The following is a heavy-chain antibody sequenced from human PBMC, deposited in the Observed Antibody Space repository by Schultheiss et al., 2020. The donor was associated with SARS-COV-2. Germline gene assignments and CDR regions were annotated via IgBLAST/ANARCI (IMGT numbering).Heavy chain of an antibody. CDR1: GFTFSSYA. Sequence: GGSLRLSCAASGFTFSSYAMHWVRQAPGKGLEWVAVIWYDGSNKYYADSVKGRFTISRDNSKNTLHLQVTSLRAEDTAVYYCAKGQIQYVHYMDVWGKGTTVTVSS. J-gene: IGHJ6*03. D-gene: IGHD4-11*01. CDR3: AKGQIQYVHYMDV. V-gene: IGHV3-33*08. CDR2: IWYDGSNK.